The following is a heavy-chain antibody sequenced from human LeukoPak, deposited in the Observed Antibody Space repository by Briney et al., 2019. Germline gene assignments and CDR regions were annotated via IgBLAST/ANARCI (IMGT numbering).Heavy chain of an antibody. V-gene: IGHV1-46*01. D-gene: IGHD6-19*01. CDR3: ARDQEGCDY. Sequence: ASVKVSCKASGYTFTSNYIHWVRQAPGQGLEWMGMIYPRDGSTSYAQKFQGRVTVTRDTSTSTVHMELSGLRSEDTAVYYCARDQEGCDYWGQGTLVTVSS. CDR1: GYTFTSNY. J-gene: IGHJ4*02. CDR2: IYPRDGST.